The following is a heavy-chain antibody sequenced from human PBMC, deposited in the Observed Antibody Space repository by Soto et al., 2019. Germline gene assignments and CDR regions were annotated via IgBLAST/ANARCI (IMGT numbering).Heavy chain of an antibody. CDR1: GFAFRSYA. CDR3: ASRRGFGTYYFAY. CDR2: ISYDGSNV. D-gene: IGHD1-7*01. V-gene: IGHV3-30*14. J-gene: IGHJ4*02. Sequence: QVQLVESVGGVVQPGRSLRLSCEASGFAFRSYAVHWVRQAPGKGLDWVALISYDGSNVYYADSVKGRFTISRDNSKNTLYLQMNSLRAEDTAVYYCASRRGFGTYYFAYWGQGTLVTVSS.